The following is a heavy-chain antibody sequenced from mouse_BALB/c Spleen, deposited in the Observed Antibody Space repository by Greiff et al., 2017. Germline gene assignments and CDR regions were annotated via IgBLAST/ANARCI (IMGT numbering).Heavy chain of an antibody. Sequence: VQLQQSGAELVRPGTSVKVSCKASGYAFTNYLIEWVKQRPGQGLEWIGVINPGSGGTNYNEKFKGKATLTADKSSSTAYMQLSSLTSDDSAVYFCARALLTADWYFDVWGAGTTVTVSS. D-gene: IGHD4-1*01. CDR2: INPGSGGT. J-gene: IGHJ1*01. CDR3: ARALLTADWYFDV. CDR1: GYAFTNYL. V-gene: IGHV1-54*01.